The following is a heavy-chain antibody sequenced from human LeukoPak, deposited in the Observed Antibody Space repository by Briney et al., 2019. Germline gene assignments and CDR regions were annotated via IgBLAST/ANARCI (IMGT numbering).Heavy chain of an antibody. CDR2: INPSGCST. J-gene: IGHJ6*03. V-gene: IGHV1-46*01. Sequence: ASVKVSCKSSGYTFTSYYMHGVRQAPGQGREWMGIINPSGCSTRYAQKFQGRVTMTRDMSTSTVYMELSSLRSEDTAVYYCARAPGDFWSGYPPDYYYYYMDVWGKGTTVTVSS. CDR1: GYTFTSYY. CDR3: ARAPGDFWSGYPPDYYYYYMDV. D-gene: IGHD3-3*01.